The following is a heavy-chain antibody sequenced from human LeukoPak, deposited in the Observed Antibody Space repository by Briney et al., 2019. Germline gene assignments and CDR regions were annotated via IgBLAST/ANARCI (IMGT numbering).Heavy chain of an antibody. CDR1: GFTFDDYA. V-gene: IGHV3-9*01. CDR2: ISWNSGSI. CDR3: AKGLYGSGSKLDY. D-gene: IGHD3-10*01. Sequence: GGSLRLSCAASGFTFDDYAMHWVRQAPGKGLEGVSGISWNSGSIGYADSVKGRFTISRDNAKNSLYLQMNSLRAEDTALYYCAKGLYGSGSKLDYWGQGTLVTVSS. J-gene: IGHJ4*02.